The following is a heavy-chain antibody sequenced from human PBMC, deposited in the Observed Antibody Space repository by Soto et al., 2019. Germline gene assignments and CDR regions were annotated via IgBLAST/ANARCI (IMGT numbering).Heavy chain of an antibody. CDR2: IYHSGST. CDR1: GGSISSGGYS. Sequence: QLQLQESGSGLVKPSQTLSLTCAVSGGSISSGGYSWSWIRQPPGKGLEWIGYIYHSGSTYYNPSLKVRVTISVDRSKNQFSLKLSSVTAAATAVYYCARTVRGPGKIYYYGMDVWGQGTTVTVSS. CDR3: ARTVRGPGKIYYYGMDV. D-gene: IGHD3-10*01. V-gene: IGHV4-30-2*01. J-gene: IGHJ6*02.